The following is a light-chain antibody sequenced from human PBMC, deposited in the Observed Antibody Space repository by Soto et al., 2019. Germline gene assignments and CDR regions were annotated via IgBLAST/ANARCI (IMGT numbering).Light chain of an antibody. Sequence: EIVLTQSPATRSLSPGERATLSCRASQSVSSYLAWYQQKPGQAPRLLIYDASNRATGIPARFSGIVSGTDFTLTISSLEPEDFAVYYGQQRSNWPTITFGQGTRLEIK. CDR2: DAS. CDR1: QSVSSY. V-gene: IGKV3-11*01. CDR3: QQRSNWPTIT. J-gene: IGKJ5*01.